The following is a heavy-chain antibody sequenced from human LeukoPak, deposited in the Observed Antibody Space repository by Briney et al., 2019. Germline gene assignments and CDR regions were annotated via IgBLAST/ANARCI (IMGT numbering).Heavy chain of an antibody. D-gene: IGHD2-15*01. Sequence: GGSLRLSCAASGFTFSSHDMHWVRQATGKGLEWVSAIGTAGDTYYPGSVKGRFTISRENAKNSLYLQMNSLRAGDTAVYYCARASPRGYCSGGSCYWGYYFDYWGQGTLVTVSS. CDR1: GFTFSSHD. J-gene: IGHJ4*02. V-gene: IGHV3-13*01. CDR2: IGTAGDT. CDR3: ARASPRGYCSGGSCYWGYYFDY.